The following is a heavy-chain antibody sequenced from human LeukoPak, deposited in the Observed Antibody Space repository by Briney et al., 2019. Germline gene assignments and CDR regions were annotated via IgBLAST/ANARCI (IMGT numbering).Heavy chain of an antibody. CDR3: ARRAEEGRENALDI. J-gene: IGHJ3*02. V-gene: IGHV5-51*01. CDR2: IYPGDSDT. CDR1: GYSFSTYW. Sequence: GASLKISCKGSGYSFSTYWIAWVRQMPGKGLEWMGIIYPGDSDTRYSPSFQGQVTISADKSISTAYLQWSSLKASDTAMYYCARRAEEGRENALDIWGQGTMVTVSS. D-gene: IGHD5-24*01.